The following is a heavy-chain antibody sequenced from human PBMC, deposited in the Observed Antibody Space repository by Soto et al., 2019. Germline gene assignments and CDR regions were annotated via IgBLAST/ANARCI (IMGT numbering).Heavy chain of an antibody. CDR1: GFTFSSYA. D-gene: IGHD3-22*01. Sequence: GGSLRLSCAASGFTFSSYAMSWVRQAPGKGLEWVSAISGSGGSTYYADSVKGRFTISRDNSKNTLYLQMNSLRAEDTAVYYCAKDLGYYDSSGYYYPSAFDIWGQGTMVTVSS. CDR3: AKDLGYYDSSGYYYPSAFDI. J-gene: IGHJ3*02. CDR2: ISGSGGST. V-gene: IGHV3-23*01.